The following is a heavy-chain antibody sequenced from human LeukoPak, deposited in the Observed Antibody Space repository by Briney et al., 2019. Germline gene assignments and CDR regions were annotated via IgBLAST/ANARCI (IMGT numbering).Heavy chain of an antibody. CDR2: IYYSGST. J-gene: IGHJ3*02. Sequence: SETLSLTCIVSAGSTRGYYWSWIRQPPGKGLEWIGYIYYSGSTKYNPSLKSPVTISVDTSERQFSLKLSSVTAADTAAYYCARHMTVTYDAFDIWGQGAMVTVSS. V-gene: IGHV4-59*08. CDR3: ARHMTVTYDAFDI. CDR1: AGSTRGYY. D-gene: IGHD3-22*01.